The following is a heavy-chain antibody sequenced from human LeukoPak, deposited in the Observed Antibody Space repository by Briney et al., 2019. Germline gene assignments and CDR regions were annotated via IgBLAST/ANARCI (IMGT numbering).Heavy chain of an antibody. CDR2: IIPLFDRP. J-gene: IGHJ4*02. CDR1: GGTSSSHA. Sequence: GASVKVSCKASGGTSSSHAISWVRQAPGQGLEWMGGIIPLFDRPNYAQKFQGRLTITTDESTSTAYMGLSSLRSEDTAVYYCARDSDLDDYSRYDHFDSWGQGTLVTVSS. V-gene: IGHV1-69*05. D-gene: IGHD4-11*01. CDR3: ARDSDLDDYSRYDHFDS.